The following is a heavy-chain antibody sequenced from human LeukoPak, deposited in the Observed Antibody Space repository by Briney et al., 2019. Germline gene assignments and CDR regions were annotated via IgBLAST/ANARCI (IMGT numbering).Heavy chain of an antibody. V-gene: IGHV3-30*02. Sequence: GGSLRLSCAASGFTFSSYGMHWVRQAPGKGLEWVAFIRYDGSNKYYADSVKGRFTISRDNSRNTLYLQMKSLRTEDTAVYYCARAAAAGGGLYYYYYMDVWGKGTTVTISS. CDR3: ARAAAAGGGLYYYYYMDV. J-gene: IGHJ6*03. CDR2: IRYDGSNK. CDR1: GFTFSSYG. D-gene: IGHD6-13*01.